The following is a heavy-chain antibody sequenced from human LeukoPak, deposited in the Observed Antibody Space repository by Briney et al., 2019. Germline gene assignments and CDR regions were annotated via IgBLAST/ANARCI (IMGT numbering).Heavy chain of an antibody. CDR2: ISYDGSNK. J-gene: IGHJ4*02. CDR1: GFTFSSYG. D-gene: IGHD3-22*01. CDR3: AKDQYYYDSSGYYYVDY. V-gene: IGHV3-30*18. Sequence: GGSLRLSCAASGFTFSSYGMHWVRQAPGKGLEWVAVISYDGSNKYYADSVKGRFTISRDNSKNTLYLQMNSLRAEDTAVYYCAKDQYYYDSSGYYYVDYWGQGTLDTVSS.